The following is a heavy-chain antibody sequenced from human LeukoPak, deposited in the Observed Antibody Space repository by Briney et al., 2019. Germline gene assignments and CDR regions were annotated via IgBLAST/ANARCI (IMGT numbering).Heavy chain of an antibody. J-gene: IGHJ4*02. CDR1: GASLNSYS. V-gene: IGHV4-4*07. CDR3: ARSGVGAHQPAFDY. CDR2: IYSGGST. Sequence: SETLSLTCTVSGASLNSYSWSWIRQPAGKGLEWIGRIYSGGSTNYNPSLKSRVTISVDTSKNQFSLKLSSVTAADTAVYYCARSGVGAHQPAFDYWGQGTLVTVSS. D-gene: IGHD1-26*01.